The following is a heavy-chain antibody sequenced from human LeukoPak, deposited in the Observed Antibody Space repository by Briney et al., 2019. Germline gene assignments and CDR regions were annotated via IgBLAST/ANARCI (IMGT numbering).Heavy chain of an antibody. J-gene: IGHJ3*01. D-gene: IGHD3-10*01. CDR3: AKDESRVRGVIRDAFDF. V-gene: IGHV3-21*01. CDR2: IDFTSTYI. Sequence: GGSLRLSCAASGFSFGSYSMNWVRQAPGKGLEWVSSIDFTSTYIDYADSVKGRFAISRDNAKKSLYLQMNSLRVDDTAVYYCAKDESRVRGVIRDAFDFWGQGTLVTVSS. CDR1: GFSFGSYS.